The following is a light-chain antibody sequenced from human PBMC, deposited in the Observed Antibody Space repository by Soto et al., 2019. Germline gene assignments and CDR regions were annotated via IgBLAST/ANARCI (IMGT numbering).Light chain of an antibody. Sequence: QSVLTQPPSVSGAPGQRVTISCTGSSSNIGAGFEVHWYQQLPGTAPKLLIYTNINRPSGVPDRFSGSRSGTSASLAITGLQAEDEADYSCQSYDSSLSGYVIFGGGTQLTVL. J-gene: IGLJ2*01. CDR2: TNI. V-gene: IGLV1-40*01. CDR3: QSYDSSLSGYVI. CDR1: SSNIGAGFE.